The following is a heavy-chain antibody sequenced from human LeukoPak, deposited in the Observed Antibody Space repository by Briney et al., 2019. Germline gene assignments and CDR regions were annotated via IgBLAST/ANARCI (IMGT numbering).Heavy chain of an antibody. CDR2: ISWNSGSI. J-gene: IGHJ4*02. Sequence: GGSLRLSCAASGFTFDDYAMHWVRQAPGKGLEWVSGISWNSGSIGYADPVKGRFTISRDNAKNSLYLQMNSLRAEDMALYYCAKGSYLGSFDYWGQGTLVTVSS. V-gene: IGHV3-9*03. D-gene: IGHD1-26*01. CDR1: GFTFDDYA. CDR3: AKGSYLGSFDY.